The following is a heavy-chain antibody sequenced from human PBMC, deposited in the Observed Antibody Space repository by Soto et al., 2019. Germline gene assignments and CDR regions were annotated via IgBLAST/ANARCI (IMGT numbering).Heavy chain of an antibody. Sequence: SETLSLTCTVSCGSIRSYYWSRIRHPPGKGLEWIGYIYFRGTTNYNPSLKSRVTMSADTSKNQFSLKLNSVTAADTAVYYCARMNYYDTSGYPFDYWGQGMMVTVS. J-gene: IGHJ4*02. V-gene: IGHV4-59*01. D-gene: IGHD3-22*01. CDR1: CGSIRSYY. CDR2: IYFRGTT. CDR3: ARMNYYDTSGYPFDY.